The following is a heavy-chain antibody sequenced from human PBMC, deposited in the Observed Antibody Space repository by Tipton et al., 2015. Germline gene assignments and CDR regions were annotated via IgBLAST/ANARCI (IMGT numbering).Heavy chain of an antibody. J-gene: IGHJ4*02. CDR3: ASPSLPHDRGDYYFQS. V-gene: IGHV4-38-2*01. CDR2: LYFSGST. Sequence: TLSLTCAVSAYSISSDYYWGWIRQPPGKGLEWIGSLYFSGSTYYNPSLKSRVTISIGRFKNQFSLKLSSVTAADTAVYYCASPSLPHDRGDYYFQSWGQGSLVTVSS. D-gene: IGHD2-21*02. CDR1: AYSISSDYY.